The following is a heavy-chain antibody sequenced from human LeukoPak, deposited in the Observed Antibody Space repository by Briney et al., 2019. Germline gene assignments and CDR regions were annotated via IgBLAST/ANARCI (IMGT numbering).Heavy chain of an antibody. D-gene: IGHD2-8*01. V-gene: IGHV3-23*01. CDR2: ISGSGGTT. J-gene: IGHJ4*02. CDR1: GFTFSSYA. Sequence: GGSLRLSCSASGFTFSSYAMSWVRQAPGKGLEWVSAISGSGGTTYYADSVKGRFTISRDNSKNTLYLQMNSLRDEDSAAYYCARVYLERLTAGYFDHWGQGTWVTVSP. CDR3: ARVYLERLTAGYFDH.